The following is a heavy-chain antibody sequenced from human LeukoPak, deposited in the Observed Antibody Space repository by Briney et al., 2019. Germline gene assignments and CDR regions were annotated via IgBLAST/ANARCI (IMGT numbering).Heavy chain of an antibody. D-gene: IGHD5-24*01. CDR2: FYYSGST. CDR1: GGSISSGGYY. Sequence: SQTLSLTCTVSGGSISSGGYYWSWIRQHPGKGLEWIGYFYYSGSTYYNPSLKSRVTISVDTSKNQFSLDLSSVTAADTAVYYCARDLGDGYLANDYWGQGTLVTVSS. J-gene: IGHJ4*02. CDR3: ARDLGDGYLANDY. V-gene: IGHV4-31*03.